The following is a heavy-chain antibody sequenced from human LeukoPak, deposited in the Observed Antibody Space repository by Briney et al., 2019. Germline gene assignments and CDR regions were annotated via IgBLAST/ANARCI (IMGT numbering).Heavy chain of an antibody. J-gene: IGHJ6*03. D-gene: IGHD3-3*01. CDR1: GGSISSYY. CDR2: IYTSGST. Sequence: SETLSLTCTVSGGSISSYYWSWIRQPAGKGLEWIGRIYTSGSTNYNPSLKSRVTMSVDMSKNQFSLKLSSVTAADTAVYYCARDLPYYDFWSGRAFYYYYMDVWGKGTTATVSS. V-gene: IGHV4-4*07. CDR3: ARDLPYYDFWSGRAFYYYYMDV.